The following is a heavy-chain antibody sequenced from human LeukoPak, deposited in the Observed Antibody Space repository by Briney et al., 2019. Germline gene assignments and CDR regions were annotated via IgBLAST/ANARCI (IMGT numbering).Heavy chain of an antibody. V-gene: IGHV3-7*01. Sequence: GGSLRLSCSASGFTFPNSRMSWVRQAPGKGLEWVANIKPDGSEKYYVGSVEGRFTISRDNAKNSLSLQMDSLRGEDTAVYHCVRALGSSTADSWGQGTLVTVSS. CDR2: IKPDGSEK. CDR3: VRALGSSTADS. J-gene: IGHJ4*02. CDR1: GFTFPNSR. D-gene: IGHD6-6*01.